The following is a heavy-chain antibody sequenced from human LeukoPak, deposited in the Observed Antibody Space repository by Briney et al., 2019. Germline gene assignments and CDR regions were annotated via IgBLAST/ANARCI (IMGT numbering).Heavy chain of an antibody. D-gene: IGHD3-3*01. Sequence: GGSLRLSCAASGFTFDDYGMSWVRQAPGKGLEWVSGINWNGGSTGYADSVKGRFTISRDNAKNSLYLQMNSLRAEDTALYYCARARGYDFWGGTDYWGQGTLVTVSS. J-gene: IGHJ4*02. CDR1: GFTFDDYG. V-gene: IGHV3-20*04. CDR2: INWNGGST. CDR3: ARARGYDFWGGTDY.